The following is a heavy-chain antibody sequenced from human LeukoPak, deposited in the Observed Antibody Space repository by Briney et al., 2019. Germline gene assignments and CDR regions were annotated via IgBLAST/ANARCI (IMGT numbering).Heavy chain of an antibody. CDR1: GGTLNTYA. CDR3: ANGASS. Sequence: VASVKVSCKASGGTLNTYAINWVRQAPGQGLEWMGWIIPVFGQEKYAQKFQGRVTINADESASTVYMELRSLRSEDTAVYYCANGASSWGQGTLVTVS. CDR2: IIPVFGQE. J-gene: IGHJ5*02. V-gene: IGHV1-69*01.